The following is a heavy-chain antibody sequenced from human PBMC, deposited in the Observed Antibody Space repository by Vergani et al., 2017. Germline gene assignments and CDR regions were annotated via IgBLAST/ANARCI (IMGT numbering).Heavy chain of an antibody. CDR3: ARDAENCSSTSCCLFGYYYGMDV. D-gene: IGHD2-2*01. Sequence: QVQLVESGGGLVKPGGSLRLSCAASGFTFSDYYMSWIRQAPGKGLEWVSYISSSGSTIYYADSVKGRFTISRDNAKNSLYLQMNSLRAEDTAVYYCARDAENCSSTSCCLFGYYYGMDVWGQGTTVTVSS. J-gene: IGHJ6*02. V-gene: IGHV3-11*04. CDR1: GFTFSDYY. CDR2: ISSSGSTI.